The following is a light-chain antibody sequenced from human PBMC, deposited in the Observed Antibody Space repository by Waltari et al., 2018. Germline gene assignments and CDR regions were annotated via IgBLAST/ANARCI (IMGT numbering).Light chain of an antibody. CDR3: QQEYTAPLT. J-gene: IGKJ4*01. CDR2: AAS. V-gene: IGKV1-27*01. Sequence: DIQMTQSPSSLSASVGDRVTVTCRASQGIKGELSCFQQKSGKAPTLLIYAASNLKTGVSSRFGGSGSGTDFTLTISSLQPEDVATYYCQQEYTAPLTFGGGTKVEIK. CDR1: QGIKGE.